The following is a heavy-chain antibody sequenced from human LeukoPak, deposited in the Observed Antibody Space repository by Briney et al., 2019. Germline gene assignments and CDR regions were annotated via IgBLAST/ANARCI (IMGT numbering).Heavy chain of an antibody. V-gene: IGHV4-59*08. J-gene: IGHJ6*03. CDR1: GGSICSYY. CDR2: IHYSGST. CDR3: ARMTPGYYYYMDV. Sequence: SETLSLTCIVSGGSICSYYWSWIRQPPGKGLEWIGYIHYSGSTNYNPSLKSRVTISVDTSKNQFSLNLSSVTAADTAAYYCARMTPGYYYYMDVWGKGTTVTVSS.